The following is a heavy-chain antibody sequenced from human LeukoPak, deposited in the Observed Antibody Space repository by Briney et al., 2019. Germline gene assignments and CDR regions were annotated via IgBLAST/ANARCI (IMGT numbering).Heavy chain of an antibody. J-gene: IGHJ4*02. CDR1: GGSISSSNYY. CDR2: TYYRGNA. V-gene: IGHV4-39*07. D-gene: IGHD6-25*01. CDR3: GRVLTAAGLDF. Sequence: SETLSLTCTVSGGSISSSNYYWAWIRQPPGQGLEWIGSTYYRGNAYYNPSLKSRVTISVDTSKNQFSLSLSSVTAADTAFYYCGRVLTAAGLDFWGQGTLVTVSS.